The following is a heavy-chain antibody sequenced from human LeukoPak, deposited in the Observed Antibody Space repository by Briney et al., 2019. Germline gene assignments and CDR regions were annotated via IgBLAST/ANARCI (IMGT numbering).Heavy chain of an antibody. CDR3: ARTRYYFDY. V-gene: IGHV4-59*01. J-gene: IGHJ4*02. Sequence: PSETLSLTCTVSGGSISSYYWSWIRQPPGKGLEWIGYIYYSESTNYNPSLKSRVTISVDTSKNQFSLKLSSVTAADTAVYYCARTRYYFDYWGQGTLVTVSS. CDR1: GGSISSYY. CDR2: IYYSEST.